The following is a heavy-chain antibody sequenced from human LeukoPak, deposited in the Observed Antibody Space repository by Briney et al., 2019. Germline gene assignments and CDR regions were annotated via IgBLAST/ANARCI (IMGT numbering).Heavy chain of an antibody. Sequence: GGSLRLSCAASGFTFSSYSMKWVRQAQGKGREGGASISSSRSNIYYEDSVKGGFTISRDNAKNSLYLQMNSLRAEDTAVYYCARARSGSHAFDIWGQGTMVTVSS. J-gene: IGHJ3*02. V-gene: IGHV3-21*01. D-gene: IGHD3-10*01. CDR2: ISSSRSNI. CDR1: GFTFSSYS. CDR3: ARARSGSHAFDI.